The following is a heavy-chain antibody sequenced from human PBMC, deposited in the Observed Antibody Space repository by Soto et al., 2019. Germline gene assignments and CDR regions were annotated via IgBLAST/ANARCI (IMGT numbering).Heavy chain of an antibody. CDR2: IYYSGST. CDR3: APQNYHSSGKGYYGMDV. CDR1: GGSISSSSYY. D-gene: IGHD6-19*01. J-gene: IGHJ6*02. V-gene: IGHV4-39*01. Sequence: QLQLQESGPGLVKPSETLSLTCTVSGGSISSSSYYWGWIRQPPGKGLEWIGSIYYSGSTYYNPSLKSRVTISVDTSKNQFSLKLSSVTAADTAVYYCAPQNYHSSGKGYYGMDVWGQGTTVTVSS.